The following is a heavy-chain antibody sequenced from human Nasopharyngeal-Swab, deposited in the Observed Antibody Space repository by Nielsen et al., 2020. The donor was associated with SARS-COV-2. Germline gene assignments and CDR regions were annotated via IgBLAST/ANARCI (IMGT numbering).Heavy chain of an antibody. CDR3: ARDQPTPHYYYYGMDV. Sequence: GGSLRLSCAASGFTFSSYGMHWVRQAPGKGLEWVAVIWYDGSNKYYADSVKGRFTISRDNSKNTPYLQMNSLRAEDTAVYYCARDQPTPHYYYYGMDVWGQGTTVTVSS. V-gene: IGHV3-33*01. D-gene: IGHD2-15*01. CDR1: GFTFSSYG. CDR2: IWYDGSNK. J-gene: IGHJ6*02.